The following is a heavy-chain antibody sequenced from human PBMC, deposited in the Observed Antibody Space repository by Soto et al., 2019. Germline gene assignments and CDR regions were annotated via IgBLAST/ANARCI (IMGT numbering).Heavy chain of an antibody. CDR3: ARHYGSGSYSVTPFHY. CDR2: IYHSGST. D-gene: IGHD3-10*01. V-gene: IGHV4-4*02. J-gene: IGHJ4*02. Sequence: PSETLSLTCAVSGGSISSSNWWSWVRQPPGKGLEWIGEIYHSGSTNYNPSLKSRVTISVDKSKNQFSLKLSSVTAADTAVYYCARHYGSGSYSVTPFHYWGQGTLVTVSS. CDR1: GGSISSSNW.